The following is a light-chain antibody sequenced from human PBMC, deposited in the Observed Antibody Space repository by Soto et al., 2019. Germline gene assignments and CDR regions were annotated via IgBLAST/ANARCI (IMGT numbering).Light chain of an antibody. Sequence: DIQMTQSPSSLSASVGDRVTITCQASQDISNYLNWYQQKPGKAPKLLVYDASNLERGVPSRFGGSGSVTDFTFNISSLQHEDSGSCECRQHDNLPPGFCPGTNVDI. CDR1: QDISNY. J-gene: IGKJ3*01. CDR3: RQHDNLPPG. V-gene: IGKV1-33*01. CDR2: DAS.